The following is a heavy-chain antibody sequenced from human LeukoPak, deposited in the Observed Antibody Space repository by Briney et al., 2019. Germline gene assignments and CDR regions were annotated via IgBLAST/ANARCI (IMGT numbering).Heavy chain of an antibody. J-gene: IGHJ6*03. D-gene: IGHD4-17*01. CDR3: AREGLGVTTYDYYMDV. V-gene: IGHV3-30*03. CDR2: ISYDGSNK. CDR1: GFTFSSYG. Sequence: PGRSLRLSCAASGFTFSSYGMHWVRQAPGKGLEWVAVISYDGSNKYYADSVKGRFTISRDNAKNSLYLQMNSLRAEDTAVYYCAREGLGVTTYDYYMDVWGKGTTVTVSS.